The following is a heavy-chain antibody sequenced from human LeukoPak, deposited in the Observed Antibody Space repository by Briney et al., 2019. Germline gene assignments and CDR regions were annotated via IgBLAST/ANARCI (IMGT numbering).Heavy chain of an antibody. D-gene: IGHD2-8*02. J-gene: IGHJ3*02. CDR2: IRSKANSYAT. CDR3: AREGYWASDI. V-gene: IGHV3-73*01. CDR1: GFTFSGSA. Sequence: GGSLRLSCAASGFTFSGSAMHWVRQASGKGLEWVGRIRSKANSYATAYAASVKGRFTISRDDSKNTAYLQMNSLRAEDTAVYYCAREGYWASDIWGQGTMVTVSS.